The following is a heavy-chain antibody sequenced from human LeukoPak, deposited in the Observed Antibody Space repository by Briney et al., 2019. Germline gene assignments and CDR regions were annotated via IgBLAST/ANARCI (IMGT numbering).Heavy chain of an antibody. J-gene: IGHJ4*02. CDR2: INHSGST. CDR3: ARSYNRVELLYY. V-gene: IGHV4-34*01. Sequence: SETLSLTCAVYGGSFSGYYWTWIRQPPGKGLEWIGEINHSGSTNYNPSLKSRVTISIDTSKNQFSLKLSSVTVADTAVYYCARSYNRVELLYYWGQGTLVTVSS. D-gene: IGHD3-10*01. CDR1: GGSFSGYY.